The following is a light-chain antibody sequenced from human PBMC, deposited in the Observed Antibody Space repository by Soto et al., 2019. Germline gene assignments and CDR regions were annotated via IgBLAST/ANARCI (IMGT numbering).Light chain of an antibody. CDR3: QQRNNWPIT. Sequence: EIVLTQSPATLSLSPGERATLSCRASQSVSSYLAWYQQKPGQAPRLLIYDASNRATGIPVRFSGSGSGTDFTLTISSLEPEDFALYYCQQRNNWPITFGQGIRLEIK. J-gene: IGKJ5*01. CDR1: QSVSSY. CDR2: DAS. V-gene: IGKV3-11*01.